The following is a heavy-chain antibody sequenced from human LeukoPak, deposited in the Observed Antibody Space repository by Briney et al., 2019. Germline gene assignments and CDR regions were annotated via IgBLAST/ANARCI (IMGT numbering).Heavy chain of an antibody. CDR1: GFTVRSNY. CDR3: ARDMVVAAYGMDV. CDR2: IYSGGST. D-gene: IGHD5-12*01. J-gene: IGHJ6*02. Sequence: GGSLRLPCIASGFTVRSNYMSWVRQAPGQGLEWVSVIYSGGSTYYADSVKGRFTISRDDSENTLHLQMNNLRAEDTAVYYCARDMVVAAYGMDVWGQGTTVIVSS. V-gene: IGHV3-53*01.